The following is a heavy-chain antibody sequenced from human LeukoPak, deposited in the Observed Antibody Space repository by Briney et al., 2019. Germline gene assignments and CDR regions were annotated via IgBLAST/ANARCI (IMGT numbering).Heavy chain of an antibody. CDR2: IYYSGST. V-gene: IGHV4-39*07. Sequence: PSETLSLTCTVSGGSISSSSYYWGWIRQPPGKGLEWIGSIYYSGSTYYNPSLKSRVTISVDTSKNQFSLKLSSVTAADTAVYYCARDLSYYDFWSGYYFDYWGQGTLVTVSS. CDR3: ARDLSYYDFWSGYYFDY. D-gene: IGHD3-3*01. J-gene: IGHJ4*02. CDR1: GGSISSSSYY.